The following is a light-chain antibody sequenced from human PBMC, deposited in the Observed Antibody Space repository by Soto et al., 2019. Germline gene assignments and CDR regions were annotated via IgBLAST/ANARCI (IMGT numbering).Light chain of an antibody. CDR2: AAS. J-gene: IGKJ5*01. CDR3: QQLNSYPFIT. Sequence: DIQLTQSPSFLSASVGDRVTITCRASQGINNYLAWYQQKPGKAPKLLIYAASTLQSGVPPRFSGSGSGAECTLTVSSLQPEDFATYYCQQLNSYPFITFDQGTRLEIK. V-gene: IGKV1-9*01. CDR1: QGINNY.